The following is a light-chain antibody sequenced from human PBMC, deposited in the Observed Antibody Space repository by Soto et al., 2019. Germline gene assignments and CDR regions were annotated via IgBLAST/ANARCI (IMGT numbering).Light chain of an antibody. CDR1: QSVSSY. CDR2: DAS. V-gene: IGKV3-11*01. J-gene: IGKJ5*01. CDR3: QQYGRPPRAT. Sequence: EIVLTQSPASLSLSPVESATLSCRASQSVSSYLAWYQQKPGQAPRLLIYDASTRATGIPARFSGSGSGTDFTLSISNVEPEDFAVYYCQQYGRPPRATFGQGTRVEIK.